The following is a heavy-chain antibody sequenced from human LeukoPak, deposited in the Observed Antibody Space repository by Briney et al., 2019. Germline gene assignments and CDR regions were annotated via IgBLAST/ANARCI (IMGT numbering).Heavy chain of an antibody. V-gene: IGHV4-59*01. Sequence: PSETLSLTCTVSGRSISSYSWSWIRQPPGKGLEWIGYISYSGSTKYNPSLKSRVTISVGTSKNQFSLKLSSVTAADTAVYYCARWREIGDTPQRALDYWGQGTLVTVSS. CDR2: ISYSGST. CDR3: ARWREIGDTPQRALDY. D-gene: IGHD2-15*01. J-gene: IGHJ4*02. CDR1: GRSISSYS.